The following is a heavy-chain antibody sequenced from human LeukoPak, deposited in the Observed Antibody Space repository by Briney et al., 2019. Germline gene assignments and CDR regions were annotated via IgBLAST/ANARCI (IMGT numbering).Heavy chain of an antibody. CDR1: GGSISSYY. D-gene: IGHD1-26*01. CDR3: ARERGGGSYREFDY. J-gene: IGHJ4*02. Sequence: SETLSLTCTVSGGSISSYYWSWIRQPPGKGLEWIGYIYYSGSTNYNPSLKSRVTIPVDTSKNQFSLKLSSVTAADTAVYYCARERGGGSYREFDYWGQGTLVTVSS. V-gene: IGHV4-59*12. CDR2: IYYSGST.